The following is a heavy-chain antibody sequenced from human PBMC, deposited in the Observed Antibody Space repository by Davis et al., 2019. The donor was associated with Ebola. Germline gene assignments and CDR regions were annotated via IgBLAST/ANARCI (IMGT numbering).Heavy chain of an antibody. CDR2: IYPGDSDT. CDR1: GYNFNKYW. J-gene: IGHJ4*02. CDR3: ARQRAYSYGYEGEFDF. V-gene: IGHV5-51*01. Sequence: GESLKISCQASGYNFNKYWIGWVRQMPGKGLEWMGIIYPGDSDTRYSPSFQGHVTISADKSISTAYLQWSSLKASDTAIYYCARQRAYSYGYEGEFDFWGQGTLVTVSS. D-gene: IGHD5-18*01.